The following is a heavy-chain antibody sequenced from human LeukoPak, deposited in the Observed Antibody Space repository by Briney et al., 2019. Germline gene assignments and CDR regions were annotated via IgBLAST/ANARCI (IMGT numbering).Heavy chain of an antibody. V-gene: IGHV4-59*08. CDR2: ISYSGGV. J-gene: IGHJ5*02. Sequence: SETLSLTCTVSSDSISDYYWGWTRQPPEKGLEWIGYISYSGGVTYSPSLKPPVTISLDTSKNQVSLKLSSVTAADTAMYYCVRVHYSSGSLSSWFDPWGRGILVTVSS. CDR3: VRVHYSSGSLSSWFDP. D-gene: IGHD3-10*01. CDR1: SDSISDYY.